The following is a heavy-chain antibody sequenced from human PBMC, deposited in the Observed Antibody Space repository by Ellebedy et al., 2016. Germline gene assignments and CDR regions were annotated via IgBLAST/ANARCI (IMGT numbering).Heavy chain of an antibody. J-gene: IGHJ3*02. CDR1: GFTFSSCA. CDR2: ISNDGSNK. CDR3: AKTFTIVAAGWSHAFDI. D-gene: IGHD6-13*01. V-gene: IGHV3-30*04. Sequence: GGSLRLSCAASGFTFSSCALDWVRQAPGKGLERVPIISNDGSNKCYADSVKGRFTISRDNSKNTLYLQMNSLRAEDTAIYYCAKTFTIVAAGWSHAFDIWGQGTMVTVSS.